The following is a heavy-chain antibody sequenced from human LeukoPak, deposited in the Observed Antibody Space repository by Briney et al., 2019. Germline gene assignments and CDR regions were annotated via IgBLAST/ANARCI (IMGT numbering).Heavy chain of an antibody. V-gene: IGHV3-30*18. Sequence: PGGSLRLSCAASGFTFSSYGMHGVRQAPGKGLEGVAVISYDGSNKYYADSVKGRFTISRDNSKNTLYLQMNSLRAEDTAVYYCAKDRTSYGDYVDYWGQGTLVTVSS. J-gene: IGHJ4*02. D-gene: IGHD4-17*01. CDR3: AKDRTSYGDYVDY. CDR2: ISYDGSNK. CDR1: GFTFSSYG.